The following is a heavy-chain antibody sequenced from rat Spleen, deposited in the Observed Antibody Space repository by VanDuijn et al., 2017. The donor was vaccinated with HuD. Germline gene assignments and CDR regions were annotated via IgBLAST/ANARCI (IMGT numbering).Heavy chain of an antibody. CDR3: TTENYWFAY. D-gene: IGHD1-10*01. J-gene: IGHJ3*01. Sequence: EVQLVESGGGLVQPGRSMKLSCAASGFTFSNYDMAWVRQAPTKGLEWVASINFDGSGTYYRDSVKGRFTIYRDNAKSTLYLQMNSLRSEDTATYYCTTENYWFAYWGQGTLVTVSS. V-gene: IGHV5-20*01. CDR2: INFDGSGT. CDR1: GFTFSNYD.